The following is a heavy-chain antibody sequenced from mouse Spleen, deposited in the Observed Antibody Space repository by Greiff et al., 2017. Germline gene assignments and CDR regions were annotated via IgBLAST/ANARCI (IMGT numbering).Heavy chain of an antibody. D-gene: IGHD1-2*01. J-gene: IGHJ2*01. CDR3: ARLHYDYFDY. V-gene: IGHV5-17*02. CDR2: ISSGSSTI. CDR1: GFTFSSFG. Sequence: EVQRVESGGGLVQPGGSRKLSCAASGFTFSSFGMHWVRQAPEKGLEWVAYISSGSSTIYYADTVKGRFTISRDNPKNTLFLQMTSLRSEDTAMYYCARLHYDYFDYWGQGTTLTVSS.